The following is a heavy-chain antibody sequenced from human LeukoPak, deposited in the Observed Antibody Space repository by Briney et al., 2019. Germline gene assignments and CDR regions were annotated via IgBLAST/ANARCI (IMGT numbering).Heavy chain of an antibody. CDR1: GFTFSSYA. J-gene: IGHJ4*02. D-gene: IGHD2-2*01. CDR2: ISYDGSNK. V-gene: IGHV3-30*04. Sequence: GRSLRLSCAASGFTFSSYAMHWGRQAPGKGLEWVAVISYDGSNKYYADSVKGRFTISRDNSKNTLYLQMNSLRAEDTAVYYCAKSLHIGYCSSTSCRTPFDYWGQGTLVTVSS. CDR3: AKSLHIGYCSSTSCRTPFDY.